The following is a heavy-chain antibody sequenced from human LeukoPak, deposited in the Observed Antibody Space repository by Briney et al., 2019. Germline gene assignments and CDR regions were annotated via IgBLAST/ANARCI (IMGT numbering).Heavy chain of an antibody. CDR3: ARGDSAGYYYMDV. Sequence: GGSLRLSCAASGFTFSDYYMSWIRQAPGKGLEWVSYISSSGSTIYYADSVKGRFTIPRDNAKNSLYLQMNSLRAEDTAVYYCARGDSAGYYYMDVWGKGTTVTVSS. CDR2: ISSSGSTI. J-gene: IGHJ6*03. CDR1: GFTFSDYY. V-gene: IGHV3-11*01. D-gene: IGHD2-15*01.